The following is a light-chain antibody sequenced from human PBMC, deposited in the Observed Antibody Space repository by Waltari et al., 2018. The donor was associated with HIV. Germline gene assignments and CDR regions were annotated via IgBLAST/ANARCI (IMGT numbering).Light chain of an antibody. CDR2: DAS. CDR3: QQYKNWPPLT. V-gene: IGKV3-15*01. Sequence: ETVMTQSPGTLSASPGERVALSCRASQSVDNKFAWYQQKPGQSPRLLVYDASTGAAGIPDRFSGSGSGTQFTLTITGLQSEDCAVYYCQQYKNWPPLTFGQGTKVEIK. J-gene: IGKJ1*01. CDR1: QSVDNK.